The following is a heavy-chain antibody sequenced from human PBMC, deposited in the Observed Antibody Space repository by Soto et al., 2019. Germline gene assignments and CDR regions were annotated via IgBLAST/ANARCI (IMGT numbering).Heavy chain of an antibody. CDR2: IDSSGEK. Sequence: QVTLKESGPVLVKPTETLTLRCTVSGLSITDSEMGVSWIRQPPGQPLEWLAHIDSSGEKSYRTFLKSRLAISTDTSTSQIVLTTTNKDPADNATYYCARRHLAVAISPWFDTWGQGIPVTVSS. V-gene: IGHV2-26*01. CDR3: ARRHLAVAISPWFDT. J-gene: IGHJ5*02. CDR1: GLSITDSEMG.